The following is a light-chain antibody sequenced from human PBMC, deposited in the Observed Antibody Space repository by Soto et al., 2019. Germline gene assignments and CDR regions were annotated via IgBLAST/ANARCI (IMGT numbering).Light chain of an antibody. V-gene: IGLV2-8*01. CDR1: SSDVGGYNY. CDR2: EVN. CDR3: TSRAGNPVV. J-gene: IGLJ2*01. Sequence: QSALTQPPSASGSPGQSVTISCTGTSSDVGGYNYVSWYQQYPGKAPKLMIYEVNKRPSGVPDRFSGSKSGNTASLTVSGLQAEDEADYYWTSRAGNPVVFGGGTKLTVL.